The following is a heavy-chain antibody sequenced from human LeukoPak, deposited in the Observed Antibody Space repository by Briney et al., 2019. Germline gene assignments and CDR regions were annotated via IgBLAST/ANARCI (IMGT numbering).Heavy chain of an antibody. CDR2: INPNSGGT. J-gene: IGHJ6*02. CDR1: GYTFTGYY. V-gene: IGHV1-2*04. CDR3: ARELYYDILTSYGMDV. Sequence: ASVKVSCKASGYTFTGYYMHWVRQAPGQGLEWMGWINPNSGGTNYAQKFQGWVTMTRDTSISTAYMELSRLRSDDTAVYYCARELYYDILTSYGMDVWGQGTTVTVSS. D-gene: IGHD3-9*01.